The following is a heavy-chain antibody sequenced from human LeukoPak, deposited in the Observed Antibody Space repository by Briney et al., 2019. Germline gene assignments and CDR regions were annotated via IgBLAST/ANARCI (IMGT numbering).Heavy chain of an antibody. J-gene: IGHJ6*03. D-gene: IGHD1-26*01. CDR1: GGTFSSYA. V-gene: IGHV1-69*13. Sequence: SVKVSCKASGGTFSSYAISWVRQAPGQGLEWMGGIIPIFGTANYAQKFQGRVTITADESTSTAYMELSSLRSEDTAVYYCARDRSGSYSYYYYYMDVWGKGTTVTVSS. CDR2: IIPIFGTA. CDR3: ARDRSGSYSYYYYYMDV.